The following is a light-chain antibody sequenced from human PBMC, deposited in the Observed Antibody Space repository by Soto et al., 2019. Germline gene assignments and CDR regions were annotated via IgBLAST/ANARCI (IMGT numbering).Light chain of an antibody. V-gene: IGLV2-14*01. CDR3: CSYAGSFRV. Sequence: QSVLTQPASVSGSPGQSITISCTGTSSDVGGYNYVSWYQQHPGKAPKLMIYDVSNRPSGVSNRFSGSKSGNTASLTISGLQAEDEADYYCCSYAGSFRVFGTGTKVTVL. CDR2: DVS. J-gene: IGLJ1*01. CDR1: SSDVGGYNY.